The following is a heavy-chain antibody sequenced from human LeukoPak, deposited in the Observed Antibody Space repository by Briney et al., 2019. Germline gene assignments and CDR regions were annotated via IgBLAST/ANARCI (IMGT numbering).Heavy chain of an antibody. CDR1: GFTVSTNY. D-gene: IGHD3-10*01. J-gene: IGHJ4*02. CDR3: ASILRSSSGYYFDY. Sequence: PGGSLRLSCAASGFTVSTNYMSWVRQAPGKGLEWVSVIYSSDTTFYADSVRGKFTISRDNSKNTLYLQMNSLRAEDTAVYYCASILRSSSGYYFDYWGQRTVVTVSS. V-gene: IGHV3-66*01. CDR2: IYSSDTT.